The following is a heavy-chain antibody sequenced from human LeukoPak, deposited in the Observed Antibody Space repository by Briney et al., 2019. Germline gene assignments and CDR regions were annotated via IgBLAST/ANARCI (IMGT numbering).Heavy chain of an antibody. D-gene: IGHD3-3*01. V-gene: IGHV1-69*05. Sequence: SVKVSCKASGGTFSSYAISWVRQAPGQGLEWMGGIIPIFGTANYAQKFQGRVTITTDESTSTAYMELSSLRSEDTAVYYCASSVDFWSGYYPRDYFDYWGQGTLVTVSS. CDR1: GGTFSSYA. CDR3: ASSVDFWSGYYPRDYFDY. CDR2: IIPIFGTA. J-gene: IGHJ4*02.